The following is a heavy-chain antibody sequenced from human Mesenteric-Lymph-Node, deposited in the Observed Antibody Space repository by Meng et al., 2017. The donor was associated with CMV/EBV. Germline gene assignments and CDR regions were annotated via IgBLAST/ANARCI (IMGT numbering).Heavy chain of an antibody. Sequence: ASGYTFTSYGLNWVRQAPGQGLEWMGWISAYNGNTNYAQKLQGRVTMTTDTSTSTAYMELRSLRSDDTAMYYCASGPGIAAAGDLDYWGQGTLVTVSS. J-gene: IGHJ4*02. V-gene: IGHV1-18*04. D-gene: IGHD6-13*01. CDR1: GYTFTSYG. CDR3: ASGPGIAAAGDLDY. CDR2: ISAYNGNT.